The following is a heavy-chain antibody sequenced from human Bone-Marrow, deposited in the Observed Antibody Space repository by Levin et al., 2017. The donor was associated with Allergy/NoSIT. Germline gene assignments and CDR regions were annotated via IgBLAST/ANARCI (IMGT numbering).Heavy chain of an antibody. Sequence: SETLSLNCTVSGGSISGYHWSWIRQSPGERLEWLGDIFYSGSVTYNPSLSGRVTLSVDTSKNEFSLKLNSITAADTAVYYCARSLPSAGRGPTYYYGMDVWVQGPTVTVSS. CDR1: GGSISGYH. CDR2: IFYSGSV. D-gene: IGHD2-15*01. CDR3: ARSLPSAGRGPTYYYGMDV. J-gene: IGHJ6*02. V-gene: IGHV4-59*01.